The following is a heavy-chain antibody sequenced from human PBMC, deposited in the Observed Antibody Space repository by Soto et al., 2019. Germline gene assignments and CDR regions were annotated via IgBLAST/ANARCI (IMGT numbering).Heavy chain of an antibody. Sequence: GGSLRPSCAASGFTFSSYWMHWVRQAPGKGLVWVSRINSDGSSTSYADSVKGRFTISRDNAKNTLYLQMNSLRAEDTAVYYCARARYYYGMDVWGQGTTVTVSS. V-gene: IGHV3-74*01. CDR1: GFTFSSYW. CDR3: ARARYYYGMDV. J-gene: IGHJ6*02. CDR2: INSDGSST.